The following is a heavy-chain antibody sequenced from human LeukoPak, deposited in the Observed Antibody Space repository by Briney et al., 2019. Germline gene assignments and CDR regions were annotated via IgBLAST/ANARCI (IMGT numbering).Heavy chain of an antibody. D-gene: IGHD4-17*01. Sequence: SETLSLICSVSGASINDYYWSWIRQPAGKGLEWIGRIYTTDSTKYNPSLESRVTMSLDTSKNQFSLKLSSVTAADTAVYYCARGHLTVTTLYYWGQGTLVTVSP. J-gene: IGHJ4*02. CDR1: GASINDYY. CDR3: ARGHLTVTTLYY. CDR2: IYTTDST. V-gene: IGHV4-4*07.